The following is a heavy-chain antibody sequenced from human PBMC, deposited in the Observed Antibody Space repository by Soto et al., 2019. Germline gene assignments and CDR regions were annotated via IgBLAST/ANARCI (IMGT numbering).Heavy chain of an antibody. CDR1: GFAFDKYA. V-gene: IGHV3-23*01. J-gene: IGHJ3*02. Sequence: EVELLESGGGLIQPGGSLRLSCAASGFAFDKYAMSWVRQAPGKGLEWVSIISDGGGTIHYTDSVKGRFTISRDNSKNTLYLQVNSPRNGDTAVFYCAKDLGGGVGAFDIWGQGTMVIVSS. D-gene: IGHD3-16*01. CDR3: AKDLGGGVGAFDI. CDR2: ISDGGGTI.